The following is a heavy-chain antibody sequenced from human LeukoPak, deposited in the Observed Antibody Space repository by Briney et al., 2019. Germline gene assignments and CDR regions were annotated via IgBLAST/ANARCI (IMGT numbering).Heavy chain of an antibody. Sequence: ASVKVSCKASGYTFTTYYMHWVRQAPGQGLEWMGIINPKDGSTNYAQKFQGRGTMTIATSTTTNYMDLNSQTSEDSAMYYCSTDFPRSVAEAIHVHYVFEIWGQGTMFSVSS. V-gene: IGHV1-46*01. CDR1: GYTFTTYY. J-gene: IGHJ3*02. CDR3: STDFPRSVAEAIHVHYVFEI. CDR2: INPKDGST. D-gene: IGHD6-19*01.